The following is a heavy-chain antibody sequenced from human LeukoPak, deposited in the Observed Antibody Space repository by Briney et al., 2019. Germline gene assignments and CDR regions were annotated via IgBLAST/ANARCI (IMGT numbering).Heavy chain of an antibody. CDR2: ISSTGGTT. V-gene: IGHV3-23*01. CDR1: GFTFISYG. D-gene: IGHD2-15*01. CDR3: AKNGDRGAYCTGGTCYPYFYYYMDV. Sequence: GGSLRLSCAASGFTFISYGMSWVRQAPGQGLEWVSSISSTGGTTYYADSVKGRFTISRDNSKNTLYLQMNSLRAEDTAIYYCAKNGDRGAYCTGGTCYPYFYYYMDVWGKGTTVTI. J-gene: IGHJ6*03.